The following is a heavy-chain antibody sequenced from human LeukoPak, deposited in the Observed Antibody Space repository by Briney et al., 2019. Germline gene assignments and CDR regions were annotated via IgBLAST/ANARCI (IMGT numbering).Heavy chain of an antibody. CDR1: GYSISSGYF. V-gene: IGHV4-38-2*02. D-gene: IGHD3-9*01. J-gene: IGHJ5*02. Sequence: SETPSLTCAVSGYSISSGYFWVWIRQPPGKGLQWIGSIYHTGATYYNPSLTSPVTISIDTSKNQFSLELNSVTAADTAVYYCARDLGLTISANWFDPWGQGTLVTVSS. CDR2: IYHTGAT. CDR3: ARDLGLTISANWFDP.